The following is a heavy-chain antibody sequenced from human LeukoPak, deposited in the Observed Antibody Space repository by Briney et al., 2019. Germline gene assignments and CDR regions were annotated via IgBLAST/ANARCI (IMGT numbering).Heavy chain of an antibody. CDR3: ARDWAITFGGVIVEQFDY. V-gene: IGHV4-38-2*02. D-gene: IGHD3-16*02. J-gene: IGHJ4*02. Sequence: SETLSLTCTVSGYSISSGYYWGWIRQPPGKGLEWIGSIYHSGSTYYNPSLKSRVTISVDTSKNQFSLKLSSVTAADTAVYYCARDWAITFGGVIVEQFDYWGQGTLVTVSS. CDR1: GYSISSGYY. CDR2: IYHSGST.